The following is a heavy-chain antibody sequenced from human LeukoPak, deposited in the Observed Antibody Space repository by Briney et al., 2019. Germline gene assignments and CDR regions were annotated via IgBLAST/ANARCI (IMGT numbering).Heavy chain of an antibody. CDR1: GLAFSNYA. D-gene: IGHD4-17*01. CDR3: AKITKATTPNY. J-gene: IGHJ4*02. V-gene: IGHV3-23*01. Sequence: GGSLRLSCAASGLAFSNYAMNWVRQASGKGLEWVSGITDSGRKTYYADSVKGRFSISRDNSKNTVYLQMSDLRAEDTAVYYCAKITKATTPNYWGQGTLVTVSS. CDR2: ITDSGRKT.